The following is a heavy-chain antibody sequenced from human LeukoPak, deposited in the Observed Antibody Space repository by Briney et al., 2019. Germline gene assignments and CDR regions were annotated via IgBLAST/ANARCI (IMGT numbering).Heavy chain of an antibody. Sequence: SVKVSCKASGGTFSSYAISWVRQAPGQGLEWMGGIIPIFGTANYAQKFQGRVTVTADKSTSTAYMELSSLRSEDTAVYYCARTLEMATTTYDYWGQGTLVTVSS. J-gene: IGHJ4*02. CDR1: GGTFSSYA. V-gene: IGHV1-69*06. CDR2: IIPIFGTA. CDR3: ARTLEMATTTYDY. D-gene: IGHD5-24*01.